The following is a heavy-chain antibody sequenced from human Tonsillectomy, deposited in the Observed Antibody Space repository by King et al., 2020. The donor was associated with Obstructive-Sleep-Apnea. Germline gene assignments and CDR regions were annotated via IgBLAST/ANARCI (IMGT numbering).Heavy chain of an antibody. Sequence: VQLVESGGGLVKPGGSLRLSCAASGFDFNYAWMSWVRQAPGKGLEWVGRIKSKAGGETTEYTGSVKGRFTISRDDSKNTVYLQMNSLITEDTGVYFCIWVKRSSSGPTGYYYYLDVWGQGTTVTVSS. J-gene: IGHJ6*02. V-gene: IGHV3-15*01. D-gene: IGHD3-16*01. CDR1: GFDFNYAW. CDR2: IKSKAGGETT. CDR3: IWVKRSSSGPTGYYYYLDV.